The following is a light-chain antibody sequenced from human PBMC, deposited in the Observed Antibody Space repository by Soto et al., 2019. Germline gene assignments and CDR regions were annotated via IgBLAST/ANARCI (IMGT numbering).Light chain of an antibody. Sequence: QPVLTQPASVSGSPGQSITISCTGTSSDVGSYNLVSWYQQHPGKAPKVMIYEGSKRPSGVSNRFSGSKSGNTASLTISGLQAEDEADYYCCSYAGSSTHVVFGGGTKLTVL. V-gene: IGLV2-23*01. CDR2: EGS. CDR1: SSDVGSYNL. CDR3: CSYAGSSTHVV. J-gene: IGLJ2*01.